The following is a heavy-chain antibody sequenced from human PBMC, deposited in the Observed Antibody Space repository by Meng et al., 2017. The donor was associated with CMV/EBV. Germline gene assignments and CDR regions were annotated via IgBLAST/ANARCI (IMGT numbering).Heavy chain of an antibody. CDR3: ARLGGAYYDILTGYDKGMDV. Sequence: KVSCKGSGYSFTSYWIGWVRQMPGKGLEWMGIIYPGDSDTRYSPSFQGQVTISADKSISTAYLQWSSLKASDTAMYYCARLGGAYYDILTGYDKGMDVWGQGTTVTVSS. J-gene: IGHJ6*02. V-gene: IGHV5-51*01. CDR2: IYPGDSDT. CDR1: GYSFTSYW. D-gene: IGHD3-9*01.